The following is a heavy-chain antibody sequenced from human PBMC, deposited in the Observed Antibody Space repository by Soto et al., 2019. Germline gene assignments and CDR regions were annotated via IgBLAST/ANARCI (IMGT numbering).Heavy chain of an antibody. Sequence: EVLLVESGGGLVKPGGSLRLSCAASGFTFSTYNMNWVRQAPGQGLEWVSSINGRGNYIYYTHAVKGRFTISRDNAKTSLYLQMDSLRAEDTAVYYCAREDGIVGATSAFDYWGQGTLVTVSS. D-gene: IGHD1-26*01. V-gene: IGHV3-21*01. CDR2: INGRGNYI. J-gene: IGHJ4*02. CDR1: GFTFSTYN. CDR3: AREDGIVGATSAFDY.